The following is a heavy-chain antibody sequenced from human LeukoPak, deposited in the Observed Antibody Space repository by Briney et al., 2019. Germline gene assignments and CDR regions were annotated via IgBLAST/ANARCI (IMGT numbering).Heavy chain of an antibody. CDR3: ARDRVQLERREPLNWFDP. CDR1: GYTFTSYG. V-gene: IGHV1-69*06. CDR2: IIPIFGTA. Sequence: ASVKVSCKASGYTFTSYGISWVRQAPGQGLEWMGGIIPIFGTANYAQKFQGRVTITADKSTSTAYMELSSLRSEDTAVYYCARDRVQLERREPLNWFDPWGQGTLVTVSS. D-gene: IGHD1-1*01. J-gene: IGHJ5*02.